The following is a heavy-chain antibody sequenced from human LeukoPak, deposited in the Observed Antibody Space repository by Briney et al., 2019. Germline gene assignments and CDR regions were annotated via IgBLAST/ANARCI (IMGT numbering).Heavy chain of an antibody. CDR2: ISGSGGST. D-gene: IGHD6-19*01. CDR3: ARAGIGVAGVDY. Sequence: GGSLRLSCAASGFTFSSSAMSWVRQAPGKGLEWVSGISGSGGSTYYADSVKGRFTISRDNSKNTLYLQMNSLRAEDTAVYYCARAGIGVAGVDYWGQGTLVTVSS. J-gene: IGHJ4*02. V-gene: IGHV3-23*01. CDR1: GFTFSSSA.